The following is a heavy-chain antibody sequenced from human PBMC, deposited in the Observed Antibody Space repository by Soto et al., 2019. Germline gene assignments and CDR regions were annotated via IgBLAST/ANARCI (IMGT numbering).Heavy chain of an antibody. CDR1: GYTFTTYY. CDR2: IDPSGGST. Sequence: GASVKVSCKASGYTFTTYYMHWVRQAPGQGLEWMGIIDPSGGSTTYAQKFQGRVTLTRDTSASTSYMELSSLRSEDTAVYYCARDDSGFSGSHYIDYFNYWGQGALVTVSS. CDR3: ARDDSGFSGSHYIDYFNY. D-gene: IGHD1-26*01. V-gene: IGHV1-46*01. J-gene: IGHJ4*02.